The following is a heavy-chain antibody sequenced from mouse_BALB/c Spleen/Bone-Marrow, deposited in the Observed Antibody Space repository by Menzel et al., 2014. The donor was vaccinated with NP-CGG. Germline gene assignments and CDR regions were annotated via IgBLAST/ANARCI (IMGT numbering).Heavy chain of an antibody. V-gene: IGHV1S41*01. Sequence: DLVKPGASVKLSCKASGYTFTSYWINWIKQRPGQGLEWIGRIAPGSGSTYYNEMFKGKATLIVDTSSSTAYMQRSSLSSEDSAVYFCARGGLHYFVYLGQGTTLTISS. D-gene: IGHD3-3*01. CDR1: GYTFTSYW. J-gene: IGHJ2*01. CDR3: ARGGLHYFVY. CDR2: IAPGSGST.